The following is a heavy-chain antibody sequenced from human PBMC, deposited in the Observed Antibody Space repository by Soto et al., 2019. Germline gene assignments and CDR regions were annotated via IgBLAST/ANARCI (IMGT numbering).Heavy chain of an antibody. CDR2: IVVGSGNT. Sequence: SVKVSCKASGFTFTSSAVQWVRHARGQRLEWIGWIVVGSGNTNYAQKFQERVTITRDMSTSTAYMELSSLRSEDTAVYYCARERTVAGNDYWGQGTLVTVSS. J-gene: IGHJ4*02. CDR3: ARERTVAGNDY. CDR1: GFTFTSSA. D-gene: IGHD6-19*01. V-gene: IGHV1-58*01.